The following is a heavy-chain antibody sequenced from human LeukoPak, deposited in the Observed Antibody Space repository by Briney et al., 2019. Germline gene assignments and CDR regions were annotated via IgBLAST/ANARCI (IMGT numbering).Heavy chain of an antibody. CDR3: AKDRGGSHDAFDI. CDR1: GFTFSDYG. J-gene: IGHJ3*02. V-gene: IGHV3-30*02. D-gene: IGHD1-26*01. Sequence: GGSLRLSCAASGFTFSDYGMHWVRQAPGKGLEWVAFKRFDGSNKYYVDSVKGRYTISRDNSKNTLYLQMNSLTTEDTAVYYCAKDRGGSHDAFDIWGQGTMVTVSS. CDR2: KRFDGSNK.